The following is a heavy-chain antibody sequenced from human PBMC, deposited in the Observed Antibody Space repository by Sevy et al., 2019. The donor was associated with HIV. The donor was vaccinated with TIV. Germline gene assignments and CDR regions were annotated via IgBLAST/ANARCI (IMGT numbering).Heavy chain of an antibody. CDR1: GFTFSSFA. Sequence: GGSLRLSCVASGFTFSSFAMSWVRQAPGRGLEWVSTLSGSGESTYHADSVKGRITISRDNSKSMLYLEMKSLRDEDTAVYYCAKHQRYYYYGMDVWGQGTTVTVSS. D-gene: IGHD6-25*01. CDR2: LSGSGEST. CDR3: AKHQRYYYYGMDV. V-gene: IGHV3-23*01. J-gene: IGHJ6*02.